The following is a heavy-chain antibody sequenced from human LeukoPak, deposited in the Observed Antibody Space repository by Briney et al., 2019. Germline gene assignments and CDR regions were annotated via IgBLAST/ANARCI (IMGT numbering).Heavy chain of an antibody. CDR1: GGSISSGGYY. J-gene: IGHJ4*02. D-gene: IGHD3-22*01. CDR3: ARPNYYDSSGYGPYFDY. Sequence: SETLSLTCTVSGGSISSGGYYWSWIRQHPGKGLEWIGYIYYSGSTYYNPSLKSRVTISVDTSKNQFSLKLSSVTAADTAVYYCARPNYYDSSGYGPYFDYWGQGTLVTVSS. V-gene: IGHV4-31*03. CDR2: IYYSGST.